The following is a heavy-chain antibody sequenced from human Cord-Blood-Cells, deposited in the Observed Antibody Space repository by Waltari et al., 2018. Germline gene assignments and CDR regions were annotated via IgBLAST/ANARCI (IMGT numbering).Heavy chain of an antibody. CDR3: ARDYGSGLGNHEDDFDL. CDR1: GFTVSSNY. Sequence: EVQLVETGGGLIQPGGSLRLSCAASGFTVSSNYMSWVRPAPGKGLEWVAVIYSGGSTYYADSVKGRFTISRDNSKNTLYLQMNSLRAEDTAVYYCARDYGSGLGNHEDDFDLWGRGTLVTVSS. CDR2: IYSGGST. D-gene: IGHD3-10*01. V-gene: IGHV3-53*02. J-gene: IGHJ2*01.